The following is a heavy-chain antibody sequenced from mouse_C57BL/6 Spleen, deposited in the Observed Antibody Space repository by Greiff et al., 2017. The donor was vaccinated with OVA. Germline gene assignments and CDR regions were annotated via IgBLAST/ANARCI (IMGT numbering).Heavy chain of an antibody. D-gene: IGHD1-1*01. J-gene: IGHJ2*01. Sequence: EVQLVESGPGLVKPSQSLSLTCSVTGYSITSGYYWNWIRQFPGNKLEWMGYISYDGSNNYNPSLKNRISITRDPSKTQFFLKLNAVTTEDTATYYCARVTTVVATDYFDDWGQGTTLTVSS. CDR2: ISYDGSN. V-gene: IGHV3-6*01. CDR3: ARVTTVVATDYFDD. CDR1: GYSITSGYY.